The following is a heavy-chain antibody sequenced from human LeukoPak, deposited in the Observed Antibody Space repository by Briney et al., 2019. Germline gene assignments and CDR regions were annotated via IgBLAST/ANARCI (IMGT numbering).Heavy chain of an antibody. Sequence: KPSETLSLTCAVYGGSFSGYYWSWIRQPPGKGLEWIGEINHSGSTYYNPSLKSRVTISVDTSKNQFSLKLSSVTAADTAVYYCARGKWELLVDYWGQGTLVTVSS. CDR1: GGSFSGYY. CDR2: INHSGST. J-gene: IGHJ4*02. V-gene: IGHV4-34*01. D-gene: IGHD1-26*01. CDR3: ARGKWELLVDY.